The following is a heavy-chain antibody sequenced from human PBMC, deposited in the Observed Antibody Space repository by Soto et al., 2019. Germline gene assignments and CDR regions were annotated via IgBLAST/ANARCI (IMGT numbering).Heavy chain of an antibody. J-gene: IGHJ5*02. CDR1: GDSVSSNSAA. V-gene: IGHV6-1*01. Sequence: SQTLSLTCAISGDSVSSNSAAWNWIRQSPSRGLEWLGRTYYRSKWYNDYAVSVKSRITINPDTSKNQFSLQLNSVTPEDTAVYYCARYYDILTGYYSAWGFDPWGQGTLVTV. CDR2: TYYRSKWYN. CDR3: ARYYDILTGYYSAWGFDP. D-gene: IGHD3-9*01.